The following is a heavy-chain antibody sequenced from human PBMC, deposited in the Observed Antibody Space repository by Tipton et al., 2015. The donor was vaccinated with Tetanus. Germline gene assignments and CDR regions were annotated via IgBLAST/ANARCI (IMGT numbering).Heavy chain of an antibody. D-gene: IGHD3-16*02. J-gene: IGHJ4*02. Sequence: TLSLTCAVYGGSFSGYYWSWIRQPPGKGLEWIGEINHSGSTNYNPSLKSRVTISVDTSKNQFSLKVSSLTAADTAVYYCARAGMWNYVWGSYRDGNFDYWGQGTLVTVSS. CDR3: ARAGMWNYVWGSYRDGNFDY. CDR1: GGSFSGYY. CDR2: INHSGST. V-gene: IGHV4-34*01.